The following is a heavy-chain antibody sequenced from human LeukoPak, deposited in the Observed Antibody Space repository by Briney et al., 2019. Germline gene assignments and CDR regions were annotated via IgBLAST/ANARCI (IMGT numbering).Heavy chain of an antibody. CDR2: ISYDGSFK. J-gene: IGHJ4*02. V-gene: IGHV3-30*04. D-gene: IGHD6-19*01. Sequence: GGSLRLSCAASGFALSSSAMHWVRQAPGKGLEWVAVISYDGSFKYYADSVKGRFTISRDNSKNTLYLQMDSLRPEDTAMFYCATLPVAGTLDYWGQGTLFTVSS. CDR1: GFALSSSA. CDR3: ATLPVAGTLDY.